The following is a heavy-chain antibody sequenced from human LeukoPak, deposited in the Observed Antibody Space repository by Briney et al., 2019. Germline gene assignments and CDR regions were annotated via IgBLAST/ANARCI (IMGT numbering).Heavy chain of an antibody. CDR1: GFTFTTSV. V-gene: IGHV1-58*02. Sequence: VASVKVLLKASGFTFTTSVMQWVRQARGQRLEWIGWIVVGSGNTNYAQKFQERVTITRDMSTRTAYMELSSPRSEDTAVYYCAANWGASGVARWGQRSLVTVSS. CDR3: AANWGASGVAR. CDR2: IVVGSGNT. J-gene: IGHJ4*02. D-gene: IGHD3-16*01.